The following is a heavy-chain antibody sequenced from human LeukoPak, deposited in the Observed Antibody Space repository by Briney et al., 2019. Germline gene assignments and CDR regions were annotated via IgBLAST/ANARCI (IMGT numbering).Heavy chain of an antibody. V-gene: IGHV3-21*01. Sequence: GGSLRLSCAASGFTFSSYAMSWVRQAPGKGLEWVSSISSSSSYIYYADSVKGRFTISRDNAKNSLYLQMNSLRAEDTAVYYCARADCSSTSCYGEYWFDPWGQGTLVTVSS. CDR1: GFTFSSYA. D-gene: IGHD2-2*01. CDR3: ARADCSSTSCYGEYWFDP. J-gene: IGHJ5*02. CDR2: ISSSSSYI.